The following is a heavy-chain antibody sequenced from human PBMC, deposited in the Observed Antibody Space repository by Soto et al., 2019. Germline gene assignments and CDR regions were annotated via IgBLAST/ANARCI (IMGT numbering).Heavy chain of an antibody. CDR1: GFTVSSNY. J-gene: IGHJ3*02. D-gene: IGHD2-15*01. Sequence: SGGSLRLSCAASGFTVSSNYMSWVRQAPGKGLEWVSVIYSGGSTYYADSVKGRFTISRDNSKNTLYLQMNSLRAEDTAVYYCARDAVVTMSAFDIWGQGTMVTVSS. CDR2: IYSGGST. V-gene: IGHV3-53*01. CDR3: ARDAVVTMSAFDI.